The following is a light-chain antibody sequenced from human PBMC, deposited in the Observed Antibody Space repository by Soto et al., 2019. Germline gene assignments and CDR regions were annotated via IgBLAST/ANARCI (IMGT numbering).Light chain of an antibody. V-gene: IGKV3-11*01. J-gene: IGKJ1*01. CDR2: ESS. CDR1: QNVANY. CDR3: QQRRNWPQT. Sequence: EIVLTQSPATLSLSPGERATLSCMASQNVANYLDWYQQKPGQAPRLLIYESSNRDTRIAARFSGSGSGKDFTLTISRLESEDFAVYYCQQRRNWPQTFGRGTKVDI.